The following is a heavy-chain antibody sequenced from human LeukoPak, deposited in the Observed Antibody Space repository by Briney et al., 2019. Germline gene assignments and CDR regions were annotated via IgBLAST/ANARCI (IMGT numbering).Heavy chain of an antibody. Sequence: GGSLRLSCAASGFTFSSYGMHWVRQAPGKGLEWVAVIWYDGSNKYYADSVKGRFTISRDNSKNTLYLQMNSLRAEDTAVYYCAKANYGDYDHFDYWGQGTLVTVYS. V-gene: IGHV3-33*06. CDR3: AKANYGDYDHFDY. J-gene: IGHJ4*02. CDR2: IWYDGSNK. D-gene: IGHD4-17*01. CDR1: GFTFSSYG.